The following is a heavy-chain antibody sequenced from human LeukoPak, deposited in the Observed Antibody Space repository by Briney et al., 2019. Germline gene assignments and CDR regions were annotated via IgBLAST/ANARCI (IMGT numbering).Heavy chain of an antibody. Sequence: SETLSLTCTVSGGSISSYYWSWIRQPPGKGLEWIGDIYYSGSTNYNPSLKSRVTISVDTSKNQFSLKLSSVTAADTAVYYCAGDRPDGHDYGDSSYYCGMEVWGQGTTVIVSS. CDR2: IYYSGST. CDR3: AGDRPDGHDYGDSSYYCGMEV. D-gene: IGHD4-17*01. J-gene: IGHJ6*02. V-gene: IGHV4-59*01. CDR1: GGSISSYY.